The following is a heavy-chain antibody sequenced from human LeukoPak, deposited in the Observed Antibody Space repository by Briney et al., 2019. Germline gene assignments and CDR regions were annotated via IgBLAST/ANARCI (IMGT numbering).Heavy chain of an antibody. D-gene: IGHD3-10*01. V-gene: IGHV4-38-2*02. J-gene: IGHJ4*02. CDR2: IYHSGST. Sequence: SETLSLTCTVSGYSISSGFYWGWIRQPPGKGLECIGSIYHSGSTYYNPSLKSRLTISVDTSKNQFSLKLSSVTAADTAVYYCASLRTGDFDYWGQGALVTVSS. CDR3: ASLRTGDFDY. CDR1: GYSISSGFY.